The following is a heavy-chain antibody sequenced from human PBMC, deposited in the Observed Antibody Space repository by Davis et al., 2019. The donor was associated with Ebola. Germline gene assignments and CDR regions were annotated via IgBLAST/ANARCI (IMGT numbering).Heavy chain of an antibody. Sequence: GESLKISCAASGFTFSDYYMSWIRQAPGKGLERVSSISSSSSYIYYADSVKGRFTISRDNAKNSLYLQMNSLRAEDTAVYYCARDMIAAAAGIGVVDYWGQGTLVTVSS. D-gene: IGHD6-13*01. CDR2: ISSSSSYI. CDR1: GFTFSDYY. V-gene: IGHV3-11*06. J-gene: IGHJ4*02. CDR3: ARDMIAAAAGIGVVDY.